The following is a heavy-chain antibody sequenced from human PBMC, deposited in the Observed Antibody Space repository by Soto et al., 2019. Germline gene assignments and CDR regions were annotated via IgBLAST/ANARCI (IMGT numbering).Heavy chain of an antibody. CDR3: AQSSGSCYDY. J-gene: IGHJ4*02. CDR2: ISGRDDTT. CDR1: GFTFRTYT. D-gene: IGHD2-2*01. Sequence: GGSLRLSCAASGFTFRTYTMSWVRLAPGKGLEWVSTISGRDDTTYYADSVKGRFSISRDNSQSTLILQMSSLRAEDTALYFCAQSSGSCYDYWGQGPPGTGFS. V-gene: IGHV3-23*01.